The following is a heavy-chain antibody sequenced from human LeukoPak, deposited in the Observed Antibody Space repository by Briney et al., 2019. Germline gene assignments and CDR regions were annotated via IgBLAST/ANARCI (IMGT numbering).Heavy chain of an antibody. CDR2: INPSGGST. V-gene: IGHV1-46*01. CDR1: GYTFTNYY. CDR3: ARDGGTTLRFLEWSSYGMDV. Sequence: ASVKVSCKASGYTFTNYYIHWVRQAPGLGLEWMGIINPSGGSTTYAQKFQGRVTMTRDTSTTTVYMELSSLRSEDTAVYYCARDGGTTLRFLEWSSYGMDVWGQGTTVTVSS. J-gene: IGHJ6*02. D-gene: IGHD3-3*01.